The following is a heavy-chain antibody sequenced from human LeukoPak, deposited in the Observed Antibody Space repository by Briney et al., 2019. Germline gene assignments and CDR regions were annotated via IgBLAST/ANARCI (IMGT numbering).Heavy chain of an antibody. V-gene: IGHV1-2*02. D-gene: IGHD6-19*01. CDR3: ARELSSGWYPIAIDY. Sequence: ASVKVSCKASGYTFTGYYMHWVRQAPGQGLEGMGWINPNSGGTNYAQKFQGRVTMTRDTSISTAYMELSRLRSDDTAVYYCARELSSGWYPIAIDYWGQGTLVTVSS. CDR2: INPNSGGT. CDR1: GYTFTGYY. J-gene: IGHJ4*02.